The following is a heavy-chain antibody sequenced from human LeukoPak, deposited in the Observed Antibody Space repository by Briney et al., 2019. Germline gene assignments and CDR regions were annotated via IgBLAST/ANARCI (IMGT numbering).Heavy chain of an antibody. D-gene: IGHD6-19*01. Sequence: SETLSLTCTVSGGSISSHYWSWIRQPPGKGLEWIGYIYYSGSTNYNPSLKSRVTISVDTSKNQFSLKLSSVTAADTAVYYCARELSIAVAGDAFDIWGQGTMVTVSS. CDR2: IYYSGST. CDR1: GGSISSHY. V-gene: IGHV4-59*11. J-gene: IGHJ3*02. CDR3: ARELSIAVAGDAFDI.